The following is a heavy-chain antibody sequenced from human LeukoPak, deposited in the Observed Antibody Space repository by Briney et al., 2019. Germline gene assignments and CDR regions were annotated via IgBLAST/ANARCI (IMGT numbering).Heavy chain of an antibody. CDR3: AKGTKNGIAAAGAFDI. Sequence: GRSLRLSCAASGFTFDDYAMHWVRQAPGKGLEWVSGISWNSGSIGYADSVKGRFTISRDNAKNSLYLQMNSLRAEDMALYYCAKGTKNGIAAAGAFDIWGQGTMVTVSS. D-gene: IGHD6-13*01. CDR2: ISWNSGSI. J-gene: IGHJ3*02. V-gene: IGHV3-9*03. CDR1: GFTFDDYA.